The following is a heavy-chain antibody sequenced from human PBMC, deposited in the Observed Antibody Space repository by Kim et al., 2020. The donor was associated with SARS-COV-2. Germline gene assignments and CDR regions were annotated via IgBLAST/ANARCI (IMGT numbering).Heavy chain of an antibody. J-gene: IGHJ5*02. CDR1: GGSISSSSYY. Sequence: SETLSLTCTVSGGSISSSSYYWGWIRQPPGKGLEWIGSIYYSGSTYYNPSLKSRVTISVDTSKNQFSLKLSSVTAADTAVYYCARHAGLDYGDGWFDPWGQGTLVTVSS. CDR3: ARHAGLDYGDGWFDP. V-gene: IGHV4-39*01. CDR2: IYYSGST. D-gene: IGHD4-17*01.